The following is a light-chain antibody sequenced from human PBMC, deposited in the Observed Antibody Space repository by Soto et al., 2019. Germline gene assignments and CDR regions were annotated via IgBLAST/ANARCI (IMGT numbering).Light chain of an antibody. J-gene: IGLJ1*01. V-gene: IGLV2-14*01. Sequence: QSALTQPASVSGSPGQSITISCTGTSSDVGGYNYVSWYQQHPGKAPKLMIYDVSNRPSGVSSRFSGSKSGNTASLTISGLQAEDEADYYCSSYTSSITLLYVFGTGTKVTVL. CDR3: SSYTSSITLLYV. CDR2: DVS. CDR1: SSDVGGYNY.